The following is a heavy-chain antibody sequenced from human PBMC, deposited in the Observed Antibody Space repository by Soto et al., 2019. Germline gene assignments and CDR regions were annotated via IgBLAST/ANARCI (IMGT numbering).Heavy chain of an antibody. D-gene: IGHD6-6*01. CDR2: IWYDGSNK. CDR3: ARDRTISDYRSSGALGL. V-gene: IGHV3-33*01. CDR1: GFIFRSYG. Sequence: PGGSLRLSCDASGFIFRSYGMHWVRQAPGKGLEWVAVIWYDGSNKYYADSVKGRFTISRDNSKNTLYLQMDSLRAEDTAVYYCARDRTISDYRSSGALGLWGQGTLVTVSS. J-gene: IGHJ4*02.